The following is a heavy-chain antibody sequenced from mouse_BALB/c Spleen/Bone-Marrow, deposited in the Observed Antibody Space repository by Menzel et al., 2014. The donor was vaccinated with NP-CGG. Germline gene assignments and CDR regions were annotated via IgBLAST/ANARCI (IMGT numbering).Heavy chain of an antibody. V-gene: IGHV1S132*01. D-gene: IGHD2-4*01. CDR2: IFPGTGTT. J-gene: IGHJ2*01. CDR3: AREGISTVIATPYYFDY. CDR1: GYTFTSYW. Sequence: VNVVESGAELVKPGASVKLSCKTSGYTFTSYWIQWVKQRPGQGLGWIGEIFPGTGTTYYNEKFKDKATLTIDTSSSTAYMQLSSLTSEDSAVYFCAREGISTVIATPYYFDYWGQGSTLTVSS.